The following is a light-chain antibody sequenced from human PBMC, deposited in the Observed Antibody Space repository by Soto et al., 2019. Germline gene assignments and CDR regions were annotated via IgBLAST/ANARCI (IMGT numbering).Light chain of an antibody. J-gene: IGKJ1*01. CDR2: GAS. CDR1: QSVNSSY. Sequence: EIVLTQSPGTLSLSPGERVTLSCRASQSVNSSYLAWYQHKPGQTPRLLIYGASTRATGIPDRFSGSGSGTDFTLTIARLERGDFAVYYCQQYGNSPQTFGQGTKVDIK. V-gene: IGKV3-20*01. CDR3: QQYGNSPQT.